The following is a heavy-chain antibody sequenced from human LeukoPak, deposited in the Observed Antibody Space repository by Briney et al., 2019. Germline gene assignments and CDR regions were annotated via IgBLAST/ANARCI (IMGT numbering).Heavy chain of an antibody. V-gene: IGHV4-4*09. J-gene: IGHJ4*02. CDR2: IYTSGTT. Sequence: PSETLSLACTVSGGSIGSYYWSWIRQPPGKGLEWIGYIYTSGTTNYNPSLKSRLTISVDTSKNQFSLKLNSVTAADTAVYYCARGYSSSSPFDYWGQGTLVTVSS. D-gene: IGHD6-13*01. CDR3: ARGYSSSSPFDY. CDR1: GGSIGSYY.